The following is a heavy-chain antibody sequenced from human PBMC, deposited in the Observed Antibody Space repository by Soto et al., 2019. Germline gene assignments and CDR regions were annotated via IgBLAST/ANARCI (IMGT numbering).Heavy chain of an antibody. Sequence: QVQLQQWGAGLLKPSETLSLTCAVYGGSFSGYYWSWIRQPPGKGLEWIGEINHSGSTNYNPSLKSXXXXXXXXXXXXXXXXXXXXXXXXXXVYYCARSPGFIHYYYYMAVWGKGTTVTVSS. CDR2: INHSGST. V-gene: IGHV4-34*01. D-gene: IGHD3-10*01. J-gene: IGHJ6*03. CDR3: ARSPGFIHYYYYMAV. CDR1: GGSFSGYY.